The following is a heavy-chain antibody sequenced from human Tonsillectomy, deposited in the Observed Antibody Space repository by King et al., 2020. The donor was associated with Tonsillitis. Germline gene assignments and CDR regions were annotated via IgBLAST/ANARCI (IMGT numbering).Heavy chain of an antibody. V-gene: IGHV5-51*01. D-gene: IGHD5-24*01. CDR2: IYPGDSDT. J-gene: IGHJ4*02. CDR3: ARQEADGYSYFDY. CDR1: EYSFSSYW. Sequence: MQLVQSGAEVKKPGETLKISCKGSEYSFSSYWIAWVRQMPGKGLEWMGIIYPGDSDTRYSPSFQGQVTFSVDKTTSTAYLQWSSLKASDTAMYYCARQEADGYSYFDYWGQGTLVTVSS.